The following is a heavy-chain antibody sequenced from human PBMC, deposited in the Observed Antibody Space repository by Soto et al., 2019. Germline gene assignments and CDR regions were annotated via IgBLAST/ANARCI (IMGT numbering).Heavy chain of an antibody. J-gene: IGHJ4*02. CDR3: TTDPVTMIVVVPSSG. Sequence: PGGSLRLSCAASGFTFSIYSMNWVRQAPGKGLEWVSYIMPGSSHIFYADSVKGRFTISRDNAKNSLYLQMNSLRAEDTAVYYCTTDPVTMIVVVPSSGWGQGTLVTVS. V-gene: IGHV3-48*01. CDR1: GFTFSIYS. CDR2: IMPGSSHI. D-gene: IGHD3-22*01.